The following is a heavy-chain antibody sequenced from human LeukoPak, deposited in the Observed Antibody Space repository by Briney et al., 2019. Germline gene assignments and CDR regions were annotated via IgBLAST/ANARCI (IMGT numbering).Heavy chain of an antibody. J-gene: IGHJ4*02. D-gene: IGHD2-2*01. V-gene: IGHV4-34*01. CDR1: GGSFSGYY. CDR2: INHSGST. CDR3: ARGGDIVVVPAAPGEYYFDY. Sequence: SETLSLTRAVYGGSFSGYYWSWIRQPPGKGLEWIGEINHSGSTNYNPSLKSRVTISVDTSKNQFSLKLSSVTAADTAVYYCARGGDIVVVPAAPGEYYFDYWGQGTLVTVSS.